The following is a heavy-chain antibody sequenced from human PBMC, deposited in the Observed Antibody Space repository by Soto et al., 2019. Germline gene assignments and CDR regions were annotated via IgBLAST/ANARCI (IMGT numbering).Heavy chain of an antibody. V-gene: IGHV4-30-4*01. J-gene: IGHJ5*02. CDR1: GGSISSGDYY. CDR3: ARGDWFHP. Sequence: SETLSLTCAVSGGSISSGDYYWNWIRQPPGKGLEWIGYIYYTGTTKYNPSLKSRATLSVDTAKNRFSLNLTSLTAADTAVYYCARGDWFHPWGQRTLVTVSS. CDR2: IYYTGTT.